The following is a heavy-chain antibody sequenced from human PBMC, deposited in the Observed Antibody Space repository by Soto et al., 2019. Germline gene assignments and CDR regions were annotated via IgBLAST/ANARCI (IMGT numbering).Heavy chain of an antibody. CDR3: AKGNYYDSSGYSL. Sequence: PSETLSLTCTVSGGSISSSSYYWGWIRQPPGKGLEWIGSIYYSGSTYYNPSLKSRVTISVDTSKNQFSLKLSSVTAADTAVYYCAKGNYYDSSGYSLWGQGTLVTVSS. CDR1: GGSISSSSYY. CDR2: IYYSGST. D-gene: IGHD3-22*01. V-gene: IGHV4-39*01. J-gene: IGHJ4*02.